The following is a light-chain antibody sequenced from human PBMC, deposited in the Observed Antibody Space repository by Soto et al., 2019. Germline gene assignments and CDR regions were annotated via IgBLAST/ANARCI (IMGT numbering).Light chain of an antibody. CDR2: ANN. J-gene: IGLJ2*01. CDR3: QSYDSSLIGSGVV. CDR1: SSNIGAGYD. Sequence: QSVLTQPPSVSGAPGQRVTFSCTGSSSNIGAGYDVHWYQQLPGTAPKLLIYANNNRPSGVPDRFSGSKSGTSASLAITGLQAEDEADYYCQSYDSSLIGSGVVFGGGTQLTVL. V-gene: IGLV1-40*01.